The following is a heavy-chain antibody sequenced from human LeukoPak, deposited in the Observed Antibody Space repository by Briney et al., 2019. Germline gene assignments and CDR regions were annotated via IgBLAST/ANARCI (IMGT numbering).Heavy chain of an antibody. CDR1: GVSITSTEW. CDR3: ARHAIDTSGYYLDYFDY. D-gene: IGHD3-22*01. CDR2: IHRDGRT. V-gene: IGHV4-4*02. Sequence: SGTLSLTCGVSGVSITSTEWWIWVRQAPGQGVEWVGEIHRDGRTKYNPSLNRRVTISVYTPKNQFSLKLSSVTAADTAVYYCARHAIDTSGYYLDYFDYWGQGTLVTVSS. J-gene: IGHJ4*02.